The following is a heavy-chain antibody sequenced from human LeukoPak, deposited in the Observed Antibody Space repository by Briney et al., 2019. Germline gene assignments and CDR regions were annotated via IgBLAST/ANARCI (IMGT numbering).Heavy chain of an antibody. CDR3: ARVDNPPDYDILTGYPFDP. CDR1: GYTFTSYD. CDR2: MNPNSGNT. V-gene: IGHV1-8*01. Sequence: GASVKVSCKASGYTFTSYDINWVRQATGQGLEWMGWMNPNSGNTGYAQKFQGRVTMTRNTSISTAYMELSSLRSEDTAVYYCARVDNPPDYDILTGYPFDPWGQGTLVTVSS. D-gene: IGHD3-9*01. J-gene: IGHJ5*02.